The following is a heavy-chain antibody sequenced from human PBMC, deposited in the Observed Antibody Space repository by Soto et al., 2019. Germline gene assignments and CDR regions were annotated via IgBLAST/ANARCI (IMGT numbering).Heavy chain of an antibody. V-gene: IGHV3-49*03. CDR2: IRSKAYGGTT. CDR3: TRDHAGANYDYIWGSYILV. Sequence: GGSLRLSCTASGFTFGDYAMSWFRQAPGKGLEWVGFIRSKAYGGTTEYAASVKGRFTISRDDSKSIAYLQMNSLKTEDTAVYYCTRDHAGANYDYIWGSYILVWGQGTLVTVSS. J-gene: IGHJ4*02. D-gene: IGHD3-16*01. CDR1: GFTFGDYA.